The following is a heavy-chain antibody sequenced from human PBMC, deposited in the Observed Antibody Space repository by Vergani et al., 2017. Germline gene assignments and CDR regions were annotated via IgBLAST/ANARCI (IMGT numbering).Heavy chain of an antibody. CDR3: AKDDGTVVVTSPPDYYFDY. J-gene: IGHJ4*02. D-gene: IGHD2-15*01. V-gene: IGHV3-33*06. Sequence: QVQLVESGGGVVQPGRSLRLSCAASGFTFSSYGMHWVRQAPGKGLEWVAVIWYDGSNKYYADSVKGRFTISRDNSKNTLYLQMNSLRAEDTAVYYCAKDDGTVVVTSPPDYYFDYWGQGTLVTVSS. CDR2: IWYDGSNK. CDR1: GFTFSSYG.